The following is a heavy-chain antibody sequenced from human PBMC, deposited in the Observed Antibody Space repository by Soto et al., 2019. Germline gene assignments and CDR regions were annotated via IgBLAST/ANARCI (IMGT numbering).Heavy chain of an antibody. CDR1: GYTFSNYG. V-gene: IGHV1-18*01. CDR2: ISAYSDDT. D-gene: IGHD3-22*01. CDR3: ARDVVAITTGGPDY. Sequence: QVQLVQSGAEVKKPGASVKVSCKASGYTFSNYGISWVRQAPGQGLEWLGWISAYSDDTNFAQRFQGRVTMTTDTSTSTAYMELRSLTSDDTALYYCARDVVAITTGGPDYWGQGTLVTVSS. J-gene: IGHJ4*02.